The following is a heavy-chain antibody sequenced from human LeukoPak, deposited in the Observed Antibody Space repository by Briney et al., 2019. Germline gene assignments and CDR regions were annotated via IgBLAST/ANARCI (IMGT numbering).Heavy chain of an antibody. Sequence: PGGSLRLSCAASGFTFSNYAMTWVRQAPGKGLEWVSVIYSGGGTYYADSVKGRFTVSRDNSKNTLYLQMNSLRVDDTAMYYCARNQGYGGFDFWGQGTLVTVSS. J-gene: IGHJ4*02. D-gene: IGHD4-23*01. CDR2: IYSGGGT. CDR1: GFTFSNYA. V-gene: IGHV3-66*01. CDR3: ARNQGYGGFDF.